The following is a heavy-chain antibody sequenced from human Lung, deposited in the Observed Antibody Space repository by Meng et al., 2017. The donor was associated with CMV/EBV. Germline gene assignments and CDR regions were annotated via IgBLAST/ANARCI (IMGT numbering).Heavy chain of an antibody. Sequence: EXXKISCKGSGYSFTSYWIGWVRQMPGKGLEWMGFIYPGDSDTRYRPSFQGQVTISADKSISTAYLQWSSRKASDTAMYYCAVAPGWEVLGWFDPWGQGXLVTVSS. J-gene: IGHJ5*02. CDR3: AVAPGWEVLGWFDP. D-gene: IGHD1-26*01. CDR2: IYPGDSDT. CDR1: GYSFTSYW. V-gene: IGHV5-51*01.